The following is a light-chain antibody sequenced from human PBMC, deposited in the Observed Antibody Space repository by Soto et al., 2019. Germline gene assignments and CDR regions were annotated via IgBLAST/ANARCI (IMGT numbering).Light chain of an antibody. CDR2: EVS. CDR1: SGDVGGYNY. V-gene: IGLV2-8*01. Sequence: QSALTQPPSASGSPGQSGTISCTGTSGDVGGYNYVSWYQQHPGKAPKLMISEVSKRPAGVPDRFSGSKSGNTASLTVSGRQAEDEADYYCSSYAGSNNPDVFGTGTKLTVL. CDR3: SSYAGSNNPDV. J-gene: IGLJ1*01.